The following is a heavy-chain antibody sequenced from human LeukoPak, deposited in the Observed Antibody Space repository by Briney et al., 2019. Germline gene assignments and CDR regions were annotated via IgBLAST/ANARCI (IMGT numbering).Heavy chain of an antibody. V-gene: IGHV1-18*01. J-gene: IGHJ4*02. CDR3: ARSGYDWVQLYLGSDY. CDR1: GYPFSSYG. D-gene: IGHD5-12*01. CDR2: ISVENGNT. Sequence: ASVKLSCKASGYPFSSYGINWVRQAPGQGLELRGWISVENGNTNSAQKFQDRVTMTTDTSTTTAYMELRGLTSDDTAVYYCARSGYDWVQLYLGSDYWGQGTLVTVSS.